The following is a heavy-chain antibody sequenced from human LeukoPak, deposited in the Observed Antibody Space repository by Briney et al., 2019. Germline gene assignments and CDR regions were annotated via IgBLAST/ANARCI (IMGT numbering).Heavy chain of an antibody. J-gene: IGHJ2*01. CDR3: ARGQIFQQWLVPVPYWYFDL. CDR2: IYYSGST. Sequence: SETLSLTCTVSGGSISSYYWSWIRQPPGKGLEWIGYIYYSGSTNYNPSLKSRVTISVDTSKNQFSLKLSSVTAADTAVYYCARGQIFQQWLVPVPYWYFDLWGRGTLVTVSS. D-gene: IGHD6-19*01. CDR1: GGSISSYY. V-gene: IGHV4-59*08.